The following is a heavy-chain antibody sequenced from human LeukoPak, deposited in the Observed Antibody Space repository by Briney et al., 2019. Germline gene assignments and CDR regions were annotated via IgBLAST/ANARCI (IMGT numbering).Heavy chain of an antibody. CDR2: IISRAAGGAT. J-gene: IGHJ4*02. CDR3: TTGLDIIVVDQLVPFDF. V-gene: IGHV3-15*01. CDR1: GFTFPNAW. D-gene: IGHD2-15*01. Sequence: GSLRLSCAASGFTFPNAWMTWVRQAPGKGLEWVGRIISRAAGGATDYAAAVRGRFTISRDDSTNTVFLHMDTLKTEDTAVYYCTTGLDIIVVDQLVPFDFWGQGTLVTVSS.